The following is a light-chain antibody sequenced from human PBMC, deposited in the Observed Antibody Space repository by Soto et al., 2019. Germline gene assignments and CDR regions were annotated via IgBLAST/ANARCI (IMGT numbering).Light chain of an antibody. CDR3: QQYDSLPYT. CDR2: DAS. V-gene: IGKV1-33*01. J-gene: IGKJ2*01. CDR1: QDISTF. Sequence: DIQMTQPASSLSASVGDRVTITCQASQDISTFLNWFQRKPGKAPKVLIYDASNLETGVASRFSGSGSGTDFTFTISSLQPEDIATYYCQQYDSLPYTFGQGTKLEIK.